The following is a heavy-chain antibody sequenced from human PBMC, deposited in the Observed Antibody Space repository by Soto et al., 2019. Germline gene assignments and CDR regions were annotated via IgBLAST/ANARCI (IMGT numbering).Heavy chain of an antibody. CDR1: GFTFITYG. D-gene: IGHD3-10*01. J-gene: IGHJ6*02. V-gene: IGHV3-33*01. Sequence: ESGGGVVQPGRSLRLSCAASGFTFITYGMHWVRQAPGKGLEWVAVIWYDGSNKYYADSVKGRFTISRDNSKNTLYLQMNSLRAVETSVYYCARDPFPYGSGTNSSYYYGMDVWGQGTTVTVSS. CDR3: ARDPFPYGSGTNSSYYYGMDV. CDR2: IWYDGSNK.